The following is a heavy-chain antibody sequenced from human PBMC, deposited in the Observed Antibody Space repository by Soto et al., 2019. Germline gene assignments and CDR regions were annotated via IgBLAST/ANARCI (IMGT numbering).Heavy chain of an antibody. J-gene: IGHJ6*02. D-gene: IGHD3-9*01. Sequence: GSVKVSCKASGYTFTSYGISWVRQAPGRGREWMGWISAYNGNTNYAQKLQGRVTMTTDTSTSTAYMELRSLRSDDTAVYYCARNYDILTGNYYGMDVWGQGTTVTVS. CDR1: GYTFTSYG. V-gene: IGHV1-18*01. CDR2: ISAYNGNT. CDR3: ARNYDILTGNYYGMDV.